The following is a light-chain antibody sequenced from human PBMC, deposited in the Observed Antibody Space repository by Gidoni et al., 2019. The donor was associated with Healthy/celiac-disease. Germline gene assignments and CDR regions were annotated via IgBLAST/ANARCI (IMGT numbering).Light chain of an antibody. V-gene: IGKV1-5*03. J-gene: IGKJ1*01. Sequence: DIQMTQSPPPLSAFVGDRVTITCRASQSFSSWLAWYQQKPGKAPKLLISKASTLESGVPSRFSGSGAGTEFALTISSLQPDDFATYYCKQYSSYSWTFGQGTKVEIK. CDR1: QSFSSW. CDR2: KAS. CDR3: KQYSSYSWT.